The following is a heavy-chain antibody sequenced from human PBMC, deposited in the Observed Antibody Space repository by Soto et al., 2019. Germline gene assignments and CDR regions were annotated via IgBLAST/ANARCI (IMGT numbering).Heavy chain of an antibody. CDR2: IYHSGST. D-gene: IGHD6-13*01. Sequence: PSETLSLTCAVSGGSISSGGYSWSWIRQPPGKGLEWIGYIYHSGSTYYNPSLKSRVTISVDRSKNQFSLKLSSVTAADTAVYYCARDRGYSSSWYYFDYCGQGTLVTVSS. CDR1: GGSISSGGYS. CDR3: ARDRGYSSSWYYFDY. V-gene: IGHV4-30-2*01. J-gene: IGHJ4*02.